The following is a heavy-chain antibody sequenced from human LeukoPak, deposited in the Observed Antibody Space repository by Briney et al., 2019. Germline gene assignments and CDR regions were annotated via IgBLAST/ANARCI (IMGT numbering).Heavy chain of an antibody. V-gene: IGHV3-23*01. CDR2: ISGSGGST. Sequence: GSLRLSCAASGFTFSSYAMSWVRQAPGKGLGWVSAISGSGGSTYYADSVKGRFTISRDNSKNTLYLQMNSLRAEDTAVYYCAKLPLQDYRGNWFDPWGQGTLVTVSS. CDR3: AKLPLQDYRGNWFDP. D-gene: IGHD4-11*01. CDR1: GFTFSSYA. J-gene: IGHJ5*02.